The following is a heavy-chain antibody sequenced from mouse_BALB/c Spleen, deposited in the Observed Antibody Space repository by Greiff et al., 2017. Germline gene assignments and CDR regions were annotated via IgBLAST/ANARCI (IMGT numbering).Heavy chain of an antibody. Sequence: QVQLQQSGAELVKPGASVKLSCTASGFNIKDTYMHWVKQRPGQGLEWIGRIYPGDGDTNYNGKFKGKATLTADKSSSTAYMQLSSLTSVDSAVYFCARSGEGYAMDYWGQGTSVTVSS. D-gene: IGHD2-13*01. CDR2: IYPGDGDT. CDR3: ARSGEGYAMDY. J-gene: IGHJ4*01. V-gene: IGHV1-80*01. CDR1: GFNIKDTY.